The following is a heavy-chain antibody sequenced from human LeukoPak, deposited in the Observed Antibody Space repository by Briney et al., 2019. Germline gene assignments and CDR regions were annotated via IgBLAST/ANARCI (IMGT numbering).Heavy chain of an antibody. CDR3: AREVTSDDYYMDV. J-gene: IGHJ6*03. D-gene: IGHD5-18*01. V-gene: IGHV4-31*03. CDR1: GGSISSGGYY. Sequence: SQTLSLTCTVSGGSISSGGYYWSWLRQHPGKGLEWIGYIYYSGSTYYNPSLKSRVTISVDTSKNQFSLKLSSVTAADTAVYYCAREVTSDDYYMDVWGKGTTVTVSS. CDR2: IYYSGST.